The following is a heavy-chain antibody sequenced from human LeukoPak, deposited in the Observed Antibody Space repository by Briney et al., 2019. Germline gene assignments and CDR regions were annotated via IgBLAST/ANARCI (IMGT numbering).Heavy chain of an antibody. CDR2: IYYSGTT. V-gene: IGHV4-39*01. CDR1: GSSISSRSYY. D-gene: IGHD2-21*02. J-gene: IGHJ4*02. Sequence: SETLSLTCTVSGSSISSRSYYWGWIRRPPGKGLEWIGSIYYSGTTYYNPSLKSRVTISADTSKNQFSLKVSSVTAADTAVYYCARYCGDDCYSSHFDYWGQGTLVTVSS. CDR3: ARYCGDDCYSSHFDY.